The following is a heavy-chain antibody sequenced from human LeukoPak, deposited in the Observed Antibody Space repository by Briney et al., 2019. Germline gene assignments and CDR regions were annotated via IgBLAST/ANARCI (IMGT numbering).Heavy chain of an antibody. V-gene: IGHV3-30*18. CDR2: ISYDGSNK. CDR1: GFTFSSYG. Sequence: GGSLRLSCAASGFTFSSYGMHWVRQAPGKGLEWVAVISYDGSNKYYADSVKGRFTISRDNSKNTLYLQMNSLRAEDTAVYYCAKELLWFGEGDFDYWGQGTLVTVSS. J-gene: IGHJ4*02. CDR3: AKELLWFGEGDFDY. D-gene: IGHD3-10*01.